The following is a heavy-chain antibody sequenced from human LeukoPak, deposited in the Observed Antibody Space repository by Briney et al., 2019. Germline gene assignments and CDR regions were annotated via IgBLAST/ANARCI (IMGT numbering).Heavy chain of an antibody. CDR3: ARGYSSSWYPYFDY. Sequence: PGGSLRLSCAASGFTFSSYGMNWVRQAPGKGLEWVSYISSSGSTIYYADSVKGRFTISRDNAKNSLYLQMNSLRAEDTAVYYCARGYSSSWYPYFDYWGQGTLVTVSS. D-gene: IGHD6-13*01. CDR2: ISSSGSTI. V-gene: IGHV3-48*03. CDR1: GFTFSSYG. J-gene: IGHJ4*02.